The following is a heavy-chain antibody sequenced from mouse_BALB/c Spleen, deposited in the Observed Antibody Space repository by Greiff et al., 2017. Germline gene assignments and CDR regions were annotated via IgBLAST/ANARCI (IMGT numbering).Heavy chain of an antibody. CDR3: TPLLRRAY. D-gene: IGHD1-2*01. V-gene: IGHV6-6*02. Sequence: EVKLMESGGGLVQPGGSMKLSCVASGFTFSSYWMSWVRQSPEKGLEWVAEIRLKSDNYATHYAESVKGKFTISRDDSKSRLYLQMNSLRAEDTGIYYCTPLLRRAYWGQGTLVTVSA. J-gene: IGHJ3*01. CDR2: IRLKSDNYAT. CDR1: GFTFSSYW.